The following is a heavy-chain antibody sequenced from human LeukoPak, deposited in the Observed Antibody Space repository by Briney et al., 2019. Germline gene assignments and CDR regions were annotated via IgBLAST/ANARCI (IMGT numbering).Heavy chain of an antibody. Sequence: ASVKDSCKASGYTFTGYYMYCVRQAPGQGLEWMGWINPNSGGTSYGKKFQGRVTMTRDASISKAYMELSRLRSDDTAVYYCARDYDILTGISSSPNYCGQGTLATVSS. J-gene: IGHJ4*02. V-gene: IGHV1-2*02. CDR3: ARDYDILTGISSSPNY. CDR1: GYTFTGYY. D-gene: IGHD3-9*01. CDR2: INPNSGGT.